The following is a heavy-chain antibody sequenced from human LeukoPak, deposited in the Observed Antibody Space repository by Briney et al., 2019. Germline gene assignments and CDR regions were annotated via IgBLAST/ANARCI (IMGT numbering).Heavy chain of an antibody. D-gene: IGHD4-17*01. V-gene: IGHV3-23*01. CDR2: ISGSGGST. CDR1: GFNFSSSG. CDR3: AKDPNGDYIGTFDI. J-gene: IGHJ3*02. Sequence: GGSLRLSCAASGFNFSSSGMSWVRQAPGKGLEWVSAISGSGGSTYYADSVKGRFTISRDNSKNTLYLQMNSLRAEDTAVYYCAKDPNGDYIGTFDIWGQGTMVTVSS.